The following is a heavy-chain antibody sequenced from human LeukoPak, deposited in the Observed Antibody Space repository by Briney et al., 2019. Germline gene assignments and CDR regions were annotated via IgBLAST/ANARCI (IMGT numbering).Heavy chain of an antibody. D-gene: IGHD3-22*01. CDR2: IYYSGST. J-gene: IGHJ3*02. V-gene: IGHV4-39*07. CDR1: GGSISSSSYY. CDR3: ATAYYYDTHAFDI. Sequence: SETLSLTCTVSGGSISSSSYYWGWIRQPPGKGLEWIGSIYYSGSTYYNPSLKSRVTISVDTSKNQFSLKLSSVTAADTAVYYCATAYYYDTHAFDIWGQGTVVTVSS.